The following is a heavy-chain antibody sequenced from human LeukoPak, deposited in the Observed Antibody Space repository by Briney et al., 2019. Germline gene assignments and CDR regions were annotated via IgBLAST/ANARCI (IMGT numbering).Heavy chain of an antibody. CDR3: ARDLRIAAPYYFDY. D-gene: IGHD6-13*01. CDR2: IYYSGST. V-gene: IGHV4-39*07. Sequence: SETLSLTCTVSGGSISSSSYYWGWIRQPPGKGLEWIGSIYYSGSTYYNPSLKSRVTISVDTSKNQFSLKLSSVTAADTAVYYCARDLRIAAPYYFDYWGQGTLVTVSS. J-gene: IGHJ4*02. CDR1: GGSISSSSYY.